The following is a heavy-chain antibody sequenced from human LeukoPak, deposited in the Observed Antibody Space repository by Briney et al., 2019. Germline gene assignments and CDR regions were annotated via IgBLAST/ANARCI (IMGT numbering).Heavy chain of an antibody. V-gene: IGHV3-30*15. Sequence: TGTSLRLSCAASGFTFSSYAMYWVRQAPGKGLEWVSLISKDRFNQDHADSVKGRFTISRDNSRDTLYLQMSSLRPEDTAVYYCAREAYYGSGRSRQPSPVWGQGTLVIVSS. CDR2: ISKDRFNQ. CDR1: GFTFSSYA. CDR3: AREAYYGSGRSRQPSPV. D-gene: IGHD3-10*01. J-gene: IGHJ4*02.